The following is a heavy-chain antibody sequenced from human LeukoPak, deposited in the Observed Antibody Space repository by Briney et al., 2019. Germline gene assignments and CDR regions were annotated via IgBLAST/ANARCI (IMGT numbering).Heavy chain of an antibody. Sequence: QPGGSLRLSCAASGFTFSDHYMDWVRQAPGKGLEWVGRVRNKANSYITMYAASVKGRFTISRNDSENSLYLQMNSLKTEDTAVYYCGRIRGSYLHWYFDLWGRGTLATVSS. D-gene: IGHD1-26*01. V-gene: IGHV3-72*01. CDR3: GRIRGSYLHWYFDL. J-gene: IGHJ2*01. CDR2: VRNKANSYIT. CDR1: GFTFSDHY.